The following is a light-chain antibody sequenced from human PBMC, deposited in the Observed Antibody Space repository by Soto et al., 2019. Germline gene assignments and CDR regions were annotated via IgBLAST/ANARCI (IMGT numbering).Light chain of an antibody. Sequence: IVLTQYPGTLALSPGERATLSCRASQSISSSYLAWYQQKPGQPPRLLIYGASRRATGIPDRFSGRESVTDFTLTITTLEPEDSAVYCCQQYASSPYTFGQGTKVEIK. J-gene: IGKJ2*01. CDR3: QQYASSPYT. CDR2: GAS. CDR1: QSISSSY. V-gene: IGKV3-20*01.